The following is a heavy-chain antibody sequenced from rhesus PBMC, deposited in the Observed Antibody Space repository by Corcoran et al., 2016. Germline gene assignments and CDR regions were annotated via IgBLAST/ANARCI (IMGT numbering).Heavy chain of an antibody. J-gene: IGHJ4*01. CDR2: INGTRGNT. V-gene: IGHV4-80*01. Sequence: QVQLQESGPGLVKPSETLSLTCDVSGASISSHWWSWVRRPPGMGLGWIGEINGTRGNTTCKPTRTSRLYISKDATRNPFARKRSSVTAADTAVYYWAREGGEGYWGQGVLVTVSS. CDR3: AREGGEGY. CDR1: GASISSHW. D-gene: IGHD1-44*02.